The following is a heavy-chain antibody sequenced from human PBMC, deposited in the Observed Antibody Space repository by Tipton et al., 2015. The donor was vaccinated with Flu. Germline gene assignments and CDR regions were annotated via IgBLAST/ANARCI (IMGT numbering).Heavy chain of an antibody. CDR1: GFTLSNYW. D-gene: IGHD6-13*01. CDR3: ARAIAAAGSY. J-gene: IGHJ4*02. V-gene: IGHV3-7*01. CDR2: IKQDGSVK. Sequence: SLRLSCAASGFTLSNYWMTWVRQAPGKGLEWVANIKQDGSVKYYVDSVKGRFTISRDNTKNSLYLQMNSLRAEDTALYYCARAIAAAGSYWGQGTLVTVSS.